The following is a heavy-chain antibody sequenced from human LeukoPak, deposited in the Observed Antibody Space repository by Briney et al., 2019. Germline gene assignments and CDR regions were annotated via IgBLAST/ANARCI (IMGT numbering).Heavy chain of an antibody. V-gene: IGHV3-23*01. CDR2: ISGSGGST. Sequence: GGSLRLSCAASGFTFSSYAMSWVRQAPGKGLEWVSAISGSGGSTFYADSVKGQFTISRDYSKNTLFLQMNSLRADDTAVYYCAKVGTGDLFRALDYWGQGTLVTVSS. CDR1: GFTFSSYA. J-gene: IGHJ4*02. CDR3: AKVGTGDLFRALDY. D-gene: IGHD1-14*01.